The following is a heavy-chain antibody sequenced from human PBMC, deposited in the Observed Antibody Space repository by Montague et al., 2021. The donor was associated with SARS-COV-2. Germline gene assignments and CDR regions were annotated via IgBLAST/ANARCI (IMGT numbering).Heavy chain of an antibody. CDR2: ISSSSSYI. Sequence: SLRLSCAASGFTFSSYSMNWVRQAPGKGLEWVSSISSSSSYIYYADSVKGRFTISRDHAKDSLYLQMNSLGAEDTAVYYCARGYDFWSGGYYYYYGMDVWGQGTTVTVSS. CDR1: GFTFSSYS. D-gene: IGHD3-3*01. V-gene: IGHV3-21*01. CDR3: ARGYDFWSGGYYYYYGMDV. J-gene: IGHJ6*02.